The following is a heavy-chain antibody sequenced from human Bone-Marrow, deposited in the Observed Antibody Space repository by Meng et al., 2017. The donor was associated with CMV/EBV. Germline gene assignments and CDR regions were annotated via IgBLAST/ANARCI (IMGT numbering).Heavy chain of an antibody. D-gene: IGHD1-1*01. CDR1: GYTFTCYY. J-gene: IGHJ1*01. CDR3: ARISTGNRGRAEYFQH. CDR2: INPNSGGT. Sequence: ASVKVSCKASGYTFTCYYMHWVRQAPGQGLEWMGWINPNSGGTNYAQKFQGRVTITRDTSIRTAYMELSRLRSDGTAVYYCARISTGNRGRAEYFQHWGQGTLVTVYS. V-gene: IGHV1-2*02.